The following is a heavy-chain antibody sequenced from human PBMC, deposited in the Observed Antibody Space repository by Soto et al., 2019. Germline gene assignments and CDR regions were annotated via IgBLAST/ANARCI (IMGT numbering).Heavy chain of an antibody. V-gene: IGHV3-7*01. CDR3: ARDGSGYSTD. CDR1: GFTFRNYW. D-gene: IGHD5-18*01. Sequence: EVQLVESGGGLVQPGGSLRLSCVASGFTFRNYWMRWLRQAPGKGLEWVANTNQDGSERYSVDSVKGRFTISRDNAKNSMHLQMNSLRAEDTAVYYCARDGSGYSTDWGQGTLVTVSS. J-gene: IGHJ4*02. CDR2: TNQDGSER.